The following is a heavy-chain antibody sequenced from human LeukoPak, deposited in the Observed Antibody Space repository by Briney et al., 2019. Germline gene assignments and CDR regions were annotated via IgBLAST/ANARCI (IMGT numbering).Heavy chain of an antibody. D-gene: IGHD6-19*01. J-gene: IGHJ4*02. CDR3: ARDPSLVSGWYDY. Sequence: GGSLRLSCAASGFTFSRYWMHWVRHAPGKGLVSVSRIEGDGSTTSYADSVKGRFTISRDNAKNTLFLQMDSLRAEDTAVYYCARDPSLVSGWYDYWGQGTLVTVSS. CDR1: GFTFSRYW. V-gene: IGHV3-74*01. CDR2: IEGDGSTT.